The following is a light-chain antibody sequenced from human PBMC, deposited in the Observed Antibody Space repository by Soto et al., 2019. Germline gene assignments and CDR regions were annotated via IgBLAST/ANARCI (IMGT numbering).Light chain of an antibody. CDR2: DVS. CDR3: SSYTSSSNLL. Sequence: QSVLTQPASVSGSHGQSLTISCTGTSSDVGGYNYVSWYQQHPGKAPKLMIYDVSNRPSGVSNRFSGSKCGNTASLTISGLQAEDEADYYCSSYTSSSNLLFGGGTKLTAL. J-gene: IGLJ2*01. CDR1: SSDVGGYNY. V-gene: IGLV2-14*01.